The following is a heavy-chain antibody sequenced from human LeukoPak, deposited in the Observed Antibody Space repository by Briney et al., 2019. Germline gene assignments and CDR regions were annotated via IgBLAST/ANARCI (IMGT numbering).Heavy chain of an antibody. D-gene: IGHD3-3*01. CDR2: IKYDAIEK. CDR1: GFSFSSYW. V-gene: IGHV3-7*01. CDR3: ARDGHGNFWRARRTYYMDV. Sequence: GGSLRLSCAASGFSFSSYWMSWVRRAPGKGLEWVASIKYDAIEKHYVDSVKGRFTISRDNAKNSLSLQMDSLRAEDTAVYYCARDGHGNFWRARRTYYMDVWGKGTTVTVSS. J-gene: IGHJ6*03.